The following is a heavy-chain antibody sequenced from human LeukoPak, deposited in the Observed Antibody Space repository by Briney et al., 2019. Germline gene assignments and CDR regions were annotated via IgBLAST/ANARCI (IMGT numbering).Heavy chain of an antibody. CDR1: GYTFTSYD. CDR2: MNPNSGNT. V-gene: IGHV1-8*01. Sequence: ASVKVSCKASGYTFTSYDINWVRRATGQGLEWMGWMNPNSGNTGYAQKFQGRLTMTRNSSISTAYMELSSLRSEDTAVYYCATFRGSGIAAAGLTYWFDPWGQGTLVTVSS. D-gene: IGHD6-13*01. CDR3: ATFRGSGIAAAGLTYWFDP. J-gene: IGHJ5*02.